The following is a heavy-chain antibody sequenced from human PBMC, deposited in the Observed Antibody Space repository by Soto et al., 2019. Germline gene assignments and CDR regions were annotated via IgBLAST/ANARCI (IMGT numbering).Heavy chain of an antibody. D-gene: IGHD2-2*01. CDR2: IRSKANTYAT. V-gene: IGHV3-73*01. Sequence: VGALRLSCSASGLPFSGSPIHWVRQASGKWLEWVGRIRSKANTYATAYATSVKGRFTISRDDSKNTTYLQMNSLKTEDTAVYFCTRPGFGDFVDPYDYGIDVWGQGTTVTVSS. CDR1: GLPFSGSP. J-gene: IGHJ6*02. CDR3: TRPGFGDFVDPYDYGIDV.